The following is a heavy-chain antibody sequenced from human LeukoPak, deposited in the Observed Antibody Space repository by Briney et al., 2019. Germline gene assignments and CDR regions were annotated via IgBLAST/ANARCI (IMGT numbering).Heavy chain of an antibody. CDR2: IFYSGST. V-gene: IGHV4-59*08. CDR3: ERQPYMLGAYYFDY. CDR1: GGSMSCSY. Sequence: SATLTLTCTVPGGSMSCSYWSWIRQPPGEGLDWIGYIFYSGSTNYNPSLKIRVTLSVDTSKNQFSLKLGSVTDADTAVYSCERQPYMLGAYYFDYWGQGTLVTVSS. J-gene: IGHJ4*02. D-gene: IGHD1-26*01.